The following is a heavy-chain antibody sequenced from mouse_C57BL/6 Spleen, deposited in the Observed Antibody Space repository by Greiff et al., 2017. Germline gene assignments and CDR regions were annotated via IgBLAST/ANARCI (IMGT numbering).Heavy chain of an antibody. J-gene: IGHJ3*01. CDR3: ARKGRSVGFAY. V-gene: IGHV1-76*01. Sequence: VTLVESGAELVRPGASVKLSCKASGYTFTDYYINWVKQRPGQGLEWIARIYPGSGNTYYNEKFKGKATLTAEKSSSTAYMQLSSLTSEDSAFYFGARKGRSVGFAYWGQGTLVTVSA. CDR1: GYTFTDYY. CDR2: IYPGSGNT.